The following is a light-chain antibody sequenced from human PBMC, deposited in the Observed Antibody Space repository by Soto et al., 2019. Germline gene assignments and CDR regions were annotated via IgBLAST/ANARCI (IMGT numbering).Light chain of an antibody. V-gene: IGKV1-39*01. CDR1: QTVSNN. J-gene: IGKJ3*01. Sequence: DIQMTQSPSSLSASVGDRVTITCRTSQTVSNNLNWYQRKPGKAPSLLIYASSTLQSGVPSRFIGSGSETEFTLTNSSLQPEDFATYYGQQDNMTPFTFGHGTKVDI. CDR2: ASS. CDR3: QQDNMTPFT.